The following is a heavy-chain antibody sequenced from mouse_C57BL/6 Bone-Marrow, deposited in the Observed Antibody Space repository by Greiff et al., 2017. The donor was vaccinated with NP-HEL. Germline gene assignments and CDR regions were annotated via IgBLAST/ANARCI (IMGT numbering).Heavy chain of an antibody. V-gene: IGHV3-6*01. J-gene: IGHJ1*03. Sequence: ESGPGLVKPSQSLSLTCSVTGYSITSGYYWNWIRQFPGNKLEWMGYISYDGSNNYNPSLKNRISITRDTSKNQFFLKLNSVTTEDTATYYCARGGNYVYFDVWGTGTTVTVSS. CDR2: ISYDGSN. D-gene: IGHD2-1*01. CDR1: GYSITSGYY. CDR3: ARGGNYVYFDV.